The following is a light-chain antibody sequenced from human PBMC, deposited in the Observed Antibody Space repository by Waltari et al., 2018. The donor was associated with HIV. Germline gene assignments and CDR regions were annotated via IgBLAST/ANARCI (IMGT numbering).Light chain of an antibody. Sequence: EIVMTQSQATLSVSPGERATLSCRASQSVSSNLAWYQQKPGQAPRLLIYGASTRATGIPARFSGSGSGTEFTLTISGLQSEDFAVYFCQQYSNWPPNTFGQGTKLEIK. V-gene: IGKV3-15*01. J-gene: IGKJ2*01. CDR1: QSVSSN. CDR2: GAS. CDR3: QQYSNWPPNT.